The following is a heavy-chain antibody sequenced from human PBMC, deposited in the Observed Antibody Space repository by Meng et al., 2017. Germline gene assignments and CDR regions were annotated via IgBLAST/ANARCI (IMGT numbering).Heavy chain of an antibody. J-gene: IGHJ4*02. CDR3: ASELNTYGSGSYAY. CDR2: INPNSGGT. V-gene: IGHV1-2*06. Sequence: QVELVRPGAELNKPGAAVKVSCKASGYTFTSYYMHWVRQAAGQGLEWMGRINPNSGGTNYAQKFQGRVTMTRDTSISTAYMELSRLRSDDTAVYYCASELNTYGSGSYAYWGQGTLVTVSS. D-gene: IGHD3-10*01. CDR1: GYTFTSYY.